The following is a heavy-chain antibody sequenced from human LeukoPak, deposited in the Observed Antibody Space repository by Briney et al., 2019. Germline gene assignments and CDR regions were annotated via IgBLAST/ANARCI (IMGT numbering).Heavy chain of an antibody. J-gene: IGHJ4*02. CDR3: ARANYHGSGSYCDY. CDR2: ISAYNGNT. Sequence: GASVKVSCKASGYTFTSYGISWVRQAPGQGLEWMGWISAYNGNTNYAQKLQGRVPMTTDTSTTTAYMELRSLSSDDTAVYHCARANYHGSGSYCDYWGQGTLVTVSS. V-gene: IGHV1-18*01. D-gene: IGHD3-10*01. CDR1: GYTFTSYG.